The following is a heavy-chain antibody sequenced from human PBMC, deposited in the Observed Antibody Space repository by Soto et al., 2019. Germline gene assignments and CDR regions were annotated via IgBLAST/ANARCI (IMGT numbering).Heavy chain of an antibody. CDR2: ISYSGTT. CDR1: GGSISSGYYY. Sequence: PSETLSLTCSVSGGSISSGYYYWSWIRQPPGKGLEWIGSISYSGTTNYNPSLRSRVTMSVDTSKNHFSLKLTSVTAADTAVYYCAAVGGYYGDYPNFDYWGRGTLVTVSS. D-gene: IGHD4-17*01. V-gene: IGHV4-61*01. J-gene: IGHJ4*02. CDR3: AAVGGYYGDYPNFDY.